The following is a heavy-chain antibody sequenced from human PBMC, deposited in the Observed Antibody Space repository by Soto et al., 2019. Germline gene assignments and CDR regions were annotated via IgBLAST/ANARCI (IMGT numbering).Heavy chain of an antibody. D-gene: IGHD2-15*01. CDR1: GFTFTSSA. J-gene: IGHJ4*02. CDR2: IVVGSGNT. CDR3: AAEGYCSGGSCKVDDY. V-gene: IGHV1-58*01. Sequence: GASVKVSCKASGFTFTSSAVQWVRQARGQRLEWIGWIVVGSGNTNYAQKFQERVTITRDMSTSTAYMELSSLRSEDTAVYYCAAEGYCSGGSCKVDDYWGQGTLVTVSS.